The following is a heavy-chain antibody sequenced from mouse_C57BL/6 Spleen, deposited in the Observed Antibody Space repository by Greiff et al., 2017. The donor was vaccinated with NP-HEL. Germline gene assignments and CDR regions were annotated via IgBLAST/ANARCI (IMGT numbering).Heavy chain of an antibody. J-gene: IGHJ4*01. D-gene: IGHD1-1*01. CDR3: ARLEGSSYGYAMDY. CDR2: INPNNGGT. V-gene: IGHV1-18*01. Sequence: EVQLQQSGPELVKPGASVKIPCKASGYTFTDYNMDWVKQSHGKSLEWIGDINPNNGGTIYNQKFKGKAKLTVAQSSSTAYMELRSLTSEDTAVYYCARLEGSSYGYAMDYWGQGTSVTVSS. CDR1: GYTFTDYN.